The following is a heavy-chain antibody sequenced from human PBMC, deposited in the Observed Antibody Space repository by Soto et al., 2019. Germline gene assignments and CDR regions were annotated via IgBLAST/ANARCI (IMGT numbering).Heavy chain of an antibody. D-gene: IGHD2-15*01. CDR3: AKGYLYCSVVSCYGPVDF. V-gene: IGHV3-30*18. CDR1: GFSFRCFG. Sequence: GGSLRVACASSGFSFRCFGMYWVRQAPGKGLEWVAVVSNAGSSTFYVDSVKGRFTISRDNSKRTVYLQMNRLRAEDPAVYYCAKGYLYCSVVSCYGPVDFWGQGTMVTVSS. CDR2: VSNAGSST. J-gene: IGHJ4*02.